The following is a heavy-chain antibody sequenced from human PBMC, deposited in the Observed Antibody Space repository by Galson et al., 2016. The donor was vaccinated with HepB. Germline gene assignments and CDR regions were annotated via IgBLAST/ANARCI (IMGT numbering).Heavy chain of an antibody. J-gene: IGHJ4*02. CDR3: ARLEGFGDPFDY. Sequence: SVKVSCKASGYTFNTYAISWVRQAPGQGLEWMGWVSVYNGHTSSAQKFQGRVTMTTDTSTNTAFLELSSLISDDTAVYYCARLEGFGDPFDYWGQGTLVTVSS. CDR2: VSVYNGHT. D-gene: IGHD3-10*01. V-gene: IGHV1-18*01. CDR1: GYTFNTYA.